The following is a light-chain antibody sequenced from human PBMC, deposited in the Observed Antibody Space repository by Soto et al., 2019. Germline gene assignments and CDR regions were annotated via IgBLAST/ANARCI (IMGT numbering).Light chain of an antibody. V-gene: IGKV1-33*01. J-gene: IGKJ1*01. CDR1: KDIKNY. Sequence: DIQMSQSPSSLSASVGDRVTITCQANKDIKNYLNWYQQRPGKAPKLLIYAASILETGVPSRFSRSGSGTYLTFTISSLQPEDVATYYCQHYDDLPWAFGQGTKVAIK. CDR2: AAS. CDR3: QHYDDLPWA.